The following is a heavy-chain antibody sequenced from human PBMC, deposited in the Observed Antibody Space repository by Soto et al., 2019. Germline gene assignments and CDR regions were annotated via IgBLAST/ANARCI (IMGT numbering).Heavy chain of an antibody. D-gene: IGHD3-10*01. J-gene: IGHJ6*02. Sequence: SDTLSLTSHVSGFSVTSVSYSWSWIRQRPGKGLEWIGYVYYSGITNYNPSLKSRVTISVDTSKNQFSLKLTSVTAADTAVYYCATVRGGDYYYSGMDVWGQGTTVTVSS. CDR3: ATVRGGDYYYSGMDV. CDR2: VYYSGIT. CDR1: GFSVTSVSYS. V-gene: IGHV4-61*01.